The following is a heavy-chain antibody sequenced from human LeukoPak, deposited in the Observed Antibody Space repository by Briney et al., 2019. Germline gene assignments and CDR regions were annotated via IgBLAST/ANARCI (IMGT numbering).Heavy chain of an antibody. V-gene: IGHV3-48*01. CDR2: ISSSSSTI. CDR3: ARELTMVRGVIKPHFDY. J-gene: IGHJ4*02. D-gene: IGHD3-10*01. Sequence: GGSLRLSCAASEFAFSTYNMNWVRQAPGKGLEWVSYISSSSSTIYYADSVKGRFTISRDNAKNSLYLQMNSLRAEDTAVYYCARELTMVRGVIKPHFDYWGQGTLVTVSS. CDR1: EFAFSTYN.